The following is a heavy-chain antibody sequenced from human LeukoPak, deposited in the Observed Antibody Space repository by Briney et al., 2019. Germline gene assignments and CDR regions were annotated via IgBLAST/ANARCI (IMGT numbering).Heavy chain of an antibody. CDR1: GGSISSGGYY. Sequence: SQTLSLTCAVSGGSISSGGYYWGWIRQPPGKGLEWIGSIYYSGSTYYNPSLKSRVTISVDTSKNQFSLKLSSVTAADTAVYYCARTGTYYYDSSGTKVDYYYYYYMDVWGKGTTVTVSS. J-gene: IGHJ6*03. D-gene: IGHD3-22*01. V-gene: IGHV4-39*07. CDR3: ARTGTYYYDSSGTKVDYYYYYYMDV. CDR2: IYYSGST.